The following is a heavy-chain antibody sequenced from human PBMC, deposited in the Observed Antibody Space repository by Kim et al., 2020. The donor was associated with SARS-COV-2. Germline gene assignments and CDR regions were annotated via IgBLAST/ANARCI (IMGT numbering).Heavy chain of an antibody. J-gene: IGHJ4*02. Sequence: GGSLRLSCAASGFTFSSYSMNWVRQAPGKGLEWVSSISSSSSYIYYADSVKGRFTISRDNAKNSLYLQMNSLRAEDTAVYYCARGRGTPNRMSMVDYWGQGTLVTVSS. CDR3: ARGRGTPNRMSMVDY. CDR2: ISSSSSYI. V-gene: IGHV3-21*01. CDR1: GFTFSSYS. D-gene: IGHD1-7*01.